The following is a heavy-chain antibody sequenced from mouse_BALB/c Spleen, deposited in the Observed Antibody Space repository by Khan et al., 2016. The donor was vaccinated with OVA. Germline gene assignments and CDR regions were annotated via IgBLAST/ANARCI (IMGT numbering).Heavy chain of an antibody. CDR2: TNPTNGRT. Sequence: QVQLQQSGAELVKAGASVKMSCKASGYTFTSYWMHWVKQRLGQGLEWFAETNPTNGRTYYNEKFKSKATLNVDKYSSTAYMLLSGPTFNDSAVYVCARIKKIVATYFDYWGQGTTLTVSS. CDR3: ARIKKIVATYFDY. D-gene: IGHD1-1*01. CDR1: GYTFTSYW. V-gene: IGHV1S81*02. J-gene: IGHJ2*01.